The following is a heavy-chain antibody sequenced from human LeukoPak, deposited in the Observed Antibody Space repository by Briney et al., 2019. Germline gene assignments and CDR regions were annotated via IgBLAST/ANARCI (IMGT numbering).Heavy chain of an antibody. V-gene: IGHV4-39*02. CDR1: GGSFTSSSYY. CDR2: MYYSGST. D-gene: IGHD3-10*01. J-gene: IGHJ2*01. Sequence: PSETLSLTCTVSGGSFTSSSYYWGWIRQPPGRGLEWIGSMYYSGSTYYNPSLKSRVTISVDTSKNHFSLKLISVTAADTAVYYCAREDYYGSGRLRYFDLWGRGTLVTVSS. CDR3: AREDYYGSGRLRYFDL.